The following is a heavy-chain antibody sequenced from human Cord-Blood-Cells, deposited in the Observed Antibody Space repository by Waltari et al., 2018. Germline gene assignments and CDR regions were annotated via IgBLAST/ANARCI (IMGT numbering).Heavy chain of an antibody. CDR1: GYTFTGYY. Sequence: QVQLVQSGAEVKKPGASVKVSCKASGYTFTGYYMHWVRQAPGHGLEWMGWINPNSGGTNYAQKFQGRVTMTRDTSISTAYMELSRLRSDDTAVYYCARDLNYDFWSGYYAGPDYWGQGTLVTVSS. J-gene: IGHJ4*02. D-gene: IGHD3-3*01. CDR3: ARDLNYDFWSGYYAGPDY. CDR2: INPNSGGT. V-gene: IGHV1-2*02.